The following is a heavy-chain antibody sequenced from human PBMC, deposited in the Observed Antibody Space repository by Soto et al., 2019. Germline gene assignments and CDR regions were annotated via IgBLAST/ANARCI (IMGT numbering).Heavy chain of an antibody. Sequence: SETLSLTCAVYGGSFSGYYWSWIRQPPGKGLEWIGEINHSGSTNYNPSLKSRVTISVDTSKNQFSLKLSSVTAADTAVYYCAIALVYATRRVDYWGQGTLVTVSS. D-gene: IGHD2-8*01. CDR1: GGSFSGYY. J-gene: IGHJ4*02. CDR2: INHSGST. V-gene: IGHV4-34*01. CDR3: AIALVYATRRVDY.